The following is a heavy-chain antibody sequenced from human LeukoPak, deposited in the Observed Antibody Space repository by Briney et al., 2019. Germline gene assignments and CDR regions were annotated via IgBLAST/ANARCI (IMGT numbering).Heavy chain of an antibody. Sequence: PSGTLSLTCAVSGASITSSHWWSWARQPPGKGLEWIGEIHDSGTTNYKPSLKSRVTMSLDKSNNQISLKLTSVTAADTAVYYCATYFYGDYATYYFDFWGQGTLVTVSS. CDR3: ATYFYGDYATYYFDF. D-gene: IGHD4-17*01. V-gene: IGHV4-4*02. CDR1: GASITSSHW. J-gene: IGHJ4*02. CDR2: IHDSGTT.